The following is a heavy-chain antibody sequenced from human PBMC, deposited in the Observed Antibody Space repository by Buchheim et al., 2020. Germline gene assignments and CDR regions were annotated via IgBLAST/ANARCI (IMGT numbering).Heavy chain of an antibody. CDR2: INSDGSST. V-gene: IGHV3-74*01. Sequence: EVQLVESGGGLVQPGGSLRLSCAASGFTFSSYWMHWVRQAPGKGLVWVSRINSDGSSTSYADSVKGRFTISRANAQNTLYLQMNSLRVEDTAVYYCARAGRIVVVPAAPYYYMDVWGKGTT. J-gene: IGHJ6*03. D-gene: IGHD2-2*01. CDR1: GFTFSSYW. CDR3: ARAGRIVVVPAAPYYYMDV.